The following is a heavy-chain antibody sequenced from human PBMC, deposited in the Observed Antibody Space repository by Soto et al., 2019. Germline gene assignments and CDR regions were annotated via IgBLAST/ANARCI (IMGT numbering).Heavy chain of an antibody. Sequence: PSETLSLTCTVSGASVSSGYWSWIRQSPGKGLEWIGFMYFGGSFNYNPSLASRATISVDTSKNQFSLKLTSVTAADTAVYYCARSYYDSTGFAVDPWGRGTLVTVSS. J-gene: IGHJ5*02. CDR3: ARSYYDSTGFAVDP. CDR2: MYFGGSF. D-gene: IGHD1-26*01. CDR1: GASVSSGY. V-gene: IGHV4-59*02.